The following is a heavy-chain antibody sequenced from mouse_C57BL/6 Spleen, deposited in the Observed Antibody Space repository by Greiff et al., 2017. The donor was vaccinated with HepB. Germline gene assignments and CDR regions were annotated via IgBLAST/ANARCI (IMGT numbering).Heavy chain of an antibody. CDR2: IYPGSGST. J-gene: IGHJ4*01. D-gene: IGHD2-10*01. CDR3: ARAGAYYGNYDAMDY. CDR1: GYTFTSYW. V-gene: IGHV1-55*01. Sequence: QVQLQQPGAELVKPGASVKMSCKASGYTFTSYWITWVKQRPGQGLEWIGDIYPGSGSTNYNEKFKSKATLTVDTSSSTAYMQLSSLTSEDSAVYYCARAGAYYGNYDAMDYWGQGTSVTVSS.